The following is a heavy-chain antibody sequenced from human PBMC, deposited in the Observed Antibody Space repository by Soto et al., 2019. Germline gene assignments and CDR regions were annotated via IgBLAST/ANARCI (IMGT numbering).Heavy chain of an antibody. CDR3: ARSLARYYGSGIFDYYGMDV. CDR1: GYSFTSYW. D-gene: IGHD3-10*01. V-gene: IGHV5-51*01. CDR2: IYPGDSDT. Sequence: VKISFKGSGYSFTSYWIGWVRQMPGKGLEWMGIIYPGDSDTRYSPSFQGQVTISADKSISTAYLQWSSLKASDTAMYYCARSLARYYGSGIFDYYGMDVCGQGTTVNFSS. J-gene: IGHJ6*02.